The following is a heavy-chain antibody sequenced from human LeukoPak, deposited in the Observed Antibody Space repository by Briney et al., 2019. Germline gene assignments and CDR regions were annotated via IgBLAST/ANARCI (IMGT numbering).Heavy chain of an antibody. CDR3: TREAWRPYLDY. V-gene: IGHV3-23*01. J-gene: IGHJ4*02. CDR2: ITITDGGA. D-gene: IGHD3-3*01. Sequence: GGPLRLSCTASGFIFRTHAMSWVRQAPGKGLEWLSTITITDGGAYYIDSVKGRFTMSRDNSKNTLYLQMNSLRAEDTAVYYCTREAWRPYLDYWGQGTLVTVFS. CDR1: GFIFRTHA.